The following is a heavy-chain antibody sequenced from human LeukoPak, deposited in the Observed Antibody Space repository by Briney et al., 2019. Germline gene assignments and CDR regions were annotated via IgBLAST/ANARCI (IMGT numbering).Heavy chain of an antibody. J-gene: IGHJ3*02. CDR2: INWDGGST. CDR3: ARPLSWAREGYDFWSGYLPDDAFDI. V-gene: IGHV3-20*04. D-gene: IGHD3-3*01. Sequence: GGSLRLSCAASGFTFEDHGGAWVRQVPGKGLEWVAGINWDGGSTGYADFVKGRFTISRDNAKNSLYLQMNSLRAEDAAVYYCARPLSWAREGYDFWSGYLPDDAFDIWGQGTMVTVSS. CDR1: GFTFEDHG.